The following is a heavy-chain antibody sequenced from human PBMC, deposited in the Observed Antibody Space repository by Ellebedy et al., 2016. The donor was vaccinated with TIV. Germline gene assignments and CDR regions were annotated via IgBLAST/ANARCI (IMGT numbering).Heavy chain of an antibody. J-gene: IGHJ4*02. V-gene: IGHV3-74*01. Sequence: GGSLRLSCAASGFTFSSYWMHWVRQAPGKGLVWVSHINSDGSSTSYADSVKGRFTISRDNAKNSLYLQMNSLRAEDTAIYYCSTVEWYRSEYWGQGSLVTVSS. CDR3: STVEWYRSEY. CDR1: GFTFSSYW. D-gene: IGHD3-3*01. CDR2: INSDGSST.